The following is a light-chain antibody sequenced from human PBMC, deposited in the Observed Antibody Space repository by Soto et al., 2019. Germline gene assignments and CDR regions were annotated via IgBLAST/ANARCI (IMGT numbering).Light chain of an antibody. CDR3: QQYGSSPPET. J-gene: IGKJ4*01. CDR2: GAS. Sequence: EIVLTQSPGTLSLSPGERATLSCRASQSVSSSYLAWYQQKPGQAPWLLIYGASSRATGIPDRFSGSGSGTDFTLTISRLEPEDFAVYYCQQYGSSPPETFGGGTKVEIK. CDR1: QSVSSSY. V-gene: IGKV3-20*01.